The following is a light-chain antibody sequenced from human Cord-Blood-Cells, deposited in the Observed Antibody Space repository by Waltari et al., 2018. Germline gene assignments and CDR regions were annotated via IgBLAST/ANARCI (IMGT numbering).Light chain of an antibody. CDR3: QQYGSSTYS. CDR1: QSVSNSY. Sequence: DIVLTQSPVTLSLSLGERATLSCRASQSVSNSYLAWYQQKPGQAPRLLIYGASRRATGIPDRFSGSGSGTDFTLTISRLEPEDFAVYYCQQYGSSTYSFGQGTKLEIK. CDR2: GAS. V-gene: IGKV3-20*01. J-gene: IGKJ2*03.